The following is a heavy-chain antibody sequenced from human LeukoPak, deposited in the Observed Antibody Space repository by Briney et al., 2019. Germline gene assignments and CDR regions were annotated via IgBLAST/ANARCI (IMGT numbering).Heavy chain of an antibody. CDR1: GGSISSYY. J-gene: IGHJ4*02. CDR3: ARVSRGGSYDY. V-gene: IGHV4-59*12. D-gene: IGHD3-10*01. Sequence: SETLSLTCTVSGGSISSYYWSWIRQPPGKGLEWVGYIYYSGSTNYNPSLKSRVTISVDTSKNQNSLKLSSVTAADTAVYYCARVSRGGSYDYWGQGTLVTVSS. CDR2: IYYSGST.